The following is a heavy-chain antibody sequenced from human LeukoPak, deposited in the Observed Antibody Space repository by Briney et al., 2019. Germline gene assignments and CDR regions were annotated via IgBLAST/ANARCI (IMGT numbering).Heavy chain of an antibody. Sequence: GGSLRLSCAASGFIVSSNYMSWVRQAPGKGLEWVSILYSAGSTYYADSVRGRFSISRDTSINTVSLQMNSLTVGDTAVYYCASGGTGARKFYSDPFHHWGQGTLVTVSS. D-gene: IGHD2-15*01. J-gene: IGHJ4*02. CDR1: GFIVSSNY. V-gene: IGHV3-53*01. CDR2: LYSAGST. CDR3: ASGGTGARKFYSDPFHH.